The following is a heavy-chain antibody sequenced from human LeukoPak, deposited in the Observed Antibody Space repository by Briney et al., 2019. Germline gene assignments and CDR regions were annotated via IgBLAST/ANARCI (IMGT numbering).Heavy chain of an antibody. D-gene: IGHD5-18*01. Sequence: GSLRLSCAASGFSFSSYGLHWARQAPGKGLEWLAFISSDGRNKYYADSVKGRFTISRENSMNTLNLHMDSLRAEDTAVYYCAKARGYNYAYSYYFDYWGQGTMVTVS. J-gene: IGHJ4*02. CDR2: ISSDGRNK. V-gene: IGHV3-30*18. CDR3: AKARGYNYAYSYYFDY. CDR1: GFSFSSYG.